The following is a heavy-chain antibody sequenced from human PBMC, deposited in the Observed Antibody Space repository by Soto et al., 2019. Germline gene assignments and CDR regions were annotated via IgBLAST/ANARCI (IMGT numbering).Heavy chain of an antibody. CDR1: GFTFSSYS. D-gene: IGHD5-18*01. CDR2: ISSSSSYI. J-gene: IGHJ4*02. Sequence: EVRLVESGGGLVKPGGSLRLSCAASGFTFSSYSMNWVRQAPGEGLEWVSSISSSSSYIYYADSVKGRFTISRANAKYSLYLKMNSLRAEDTAVYYCARDQPGYSYGYGLGYWGQGTLVTVSS. V-gene: IGHV3-21*01. CDR3: ARDQPGYSYGYGLGY.